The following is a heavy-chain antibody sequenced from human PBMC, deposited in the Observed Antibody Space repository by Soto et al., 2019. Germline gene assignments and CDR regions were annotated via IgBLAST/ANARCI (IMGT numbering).Heavy chain of an antibody. J-gene: IGHJ2*01. D-gene: IGHD4-17*01. V-gene: IGHV4-39*01. CDR1: GVPISSSSHY. CDR2: IYYSGTT. CDR3: SRHEDGDFGVGWFFDL. Sequence: QMQLQESGPGLVKPSETLSLTCTVSGVPISSSSHYWGWIRQPPGKGLEWIGSIYYSGTTYYNPSLKSRVTISVATSKNNFSLQLNSVTAADTAVYYCSRHEDGDFGVGWFFDLWGRGTLVSVSS.